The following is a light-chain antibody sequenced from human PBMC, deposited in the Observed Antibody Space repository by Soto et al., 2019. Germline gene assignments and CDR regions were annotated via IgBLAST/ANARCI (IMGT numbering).Light chain of an antibody. CDR3: QQYDDSRTLT. CDR1: QSVSSSF. CDR2: AAS. J-gene: IGKJ4*01. Sequence: EVVLTQSPGTLAFSPCEIATLSCSASQSVSSSFLTWYQQKPGQAPRLLIYAASNRASGIPDRFSGSGSGTDFTLTISRLEPEDFAVYYCQQYDDSRTLTFGGGTKVDIK. V-gene: IGKV3-20*01.